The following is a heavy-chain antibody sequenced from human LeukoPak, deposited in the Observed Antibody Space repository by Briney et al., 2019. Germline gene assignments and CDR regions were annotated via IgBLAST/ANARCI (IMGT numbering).Heavy chain of an antibody. CDR3: ARETVGASFDY. Sequence: GGSLRLSCAASGFTFSSYWMSWVRQAPGKWLEWVSYINGGGSPIYYADSVRGRFTISRDNAKNLLYLQMNSLRAEDTAVYYCARETVGASFDYWGQGTLVTVSS. CDR1: GFTFSSYW. D-gene: IGHD1-26*01. V-gene: IGHV3-48*01. CDR2: INGGGSPI. J-gene: IGHJ4*02.